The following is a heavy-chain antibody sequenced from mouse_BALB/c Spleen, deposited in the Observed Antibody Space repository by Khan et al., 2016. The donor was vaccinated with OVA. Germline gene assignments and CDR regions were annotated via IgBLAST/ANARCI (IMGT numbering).Heavy chain of an antibody. CDR2: ISYSGST. CDR3: AGTSYYGNYYFDY. J-gene: IGHJ2*01. CDR1: GDSITSGY. Sequence: EVQLQESGPSLVKPSQTLSLTCSVTGDSITSGYWNWIRKFPGNKLEYMGYISYSGSTYYNPSLKSRISITRDTSKNQHYLQLNSMTTEDSATYYGAGTSYYGNYYFDYWGQGTTLTVSS. D-gene: IGHD2-10*01. V-gene: IGHV3-8*02.